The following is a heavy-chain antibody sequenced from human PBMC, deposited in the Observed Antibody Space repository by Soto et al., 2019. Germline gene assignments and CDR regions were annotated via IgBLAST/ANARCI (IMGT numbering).Heavy chain of an antibody. Sequence: GGSLRLSCAASGFTVSSNYMSWVRQAPGKGLEWVSVIYSGGSTYYADSVKGRFTISRDNSKNTLYLQMNSLRAEDTAVYYCARTVSSGYYPYYFDYWGQGTLVTVSS. D-gene: IGHD3-22*01. J-gene: IGHJ4*02. CDR1: GFTVSSNY. CDR3: ARTVSSGYYPYYFDY. V-gene: IGHV3-53*01. CDR2: IYSGGST.